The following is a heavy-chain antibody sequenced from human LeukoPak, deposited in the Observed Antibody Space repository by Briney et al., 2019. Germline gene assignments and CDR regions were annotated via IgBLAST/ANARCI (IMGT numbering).Heavy chain of an antibody. J-gene: IGHJ6*03. CDR2: IHYSGCT. V-gene: IGHV4-59*01. Sequence: SSETLSLTCTVSVGSISSYYWSWIRHPPGRGLEWIGYIHYSGCTNNNPSLKSRVTISVDTSKNQLSLKLSSVTAADTAVYYCARVMDTGYGGKLLGYYYYMDVWGKGTTVTVSS. CDR1: VGSISSYY. D-gene: IGHD4/OR15-4a*01. CDR3: ARVMDTGYGGKLLGYYYYMDV.